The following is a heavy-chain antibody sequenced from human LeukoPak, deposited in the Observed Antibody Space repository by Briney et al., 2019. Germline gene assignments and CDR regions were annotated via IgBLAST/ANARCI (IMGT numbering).Heavy chain of an antibody. V-gene: IGHV1-2*02. J-gene: IGHJ4*02. CDR1: GYTFTGYY. D-gene: IGHD4-23*01. CDR2: INPNSGGT. CDR3: ARSGSANYGGLDY. Sequence: ASVKVSCKASGYTFTGYYMHWVRQAPGQGLEWMGWINPNSGGTNYAQKFQGRVTMTRDTSISTAYMELSRLRSDDTAVYYCARSGSANYGGLDYWGQGTLVTVSS.